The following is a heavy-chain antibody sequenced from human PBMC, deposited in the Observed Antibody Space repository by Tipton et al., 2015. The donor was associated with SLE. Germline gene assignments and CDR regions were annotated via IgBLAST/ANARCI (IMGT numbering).Heavy chain of an antibody. CDR3: ARFPSLDSYGLSYYYFDY. J-gene: IGHJ4*02. D-gene: IGHD1-26*01. CDR2: IYPGDSDT. Sequence: QLVQSGAEVKKSGESLKISCKGSGYNFATYWIAWVRQMPGKGLEWMGIIYPGDSDTRYSPSFQGQVTISVDKSISTAYLQWSSLKASDTAMYYCARFPSLDSYGLSYYYFDYWGQRTLVTVSS. V-gene: IGHV5-51*03. CDR1: GYNFATYW.